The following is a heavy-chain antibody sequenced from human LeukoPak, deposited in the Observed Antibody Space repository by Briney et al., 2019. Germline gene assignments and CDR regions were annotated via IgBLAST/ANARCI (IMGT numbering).Heavy chain of an antibody. CDR2: MNPNSGNT. CDR3: ARDLRFLEWLSYFDY. CDR1: GYTFTSYD. V-gene: IGHV1-18*01. Sequence: VASVKVSCKASGYTFTSYDINWVRQATGQGLEWMGWMNPNSGNTNYAQKLQGRVTMTTDTSKTTAYMELRSLRSDDTAVYYCARDLRFLEWLSYFDYWGQGTLVTVSS. J-gene: IGHJ4*02. D-gene: IGHD3-3*01.